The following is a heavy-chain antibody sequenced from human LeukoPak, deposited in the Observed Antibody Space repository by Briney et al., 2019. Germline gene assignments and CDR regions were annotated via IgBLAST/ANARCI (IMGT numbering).Heavy chain of an antibody. CDR3: ARENDGGWFDP. J-gene: IGHJ5*02. CDR1: GFTFSSYW. Sequence: GGSLRLSCAASGFTFSSYWMHWVRQAPGKGLLWVSRINSDGSSTSYADSVKGRFTISRDNAKNTLYLQMNSLRAEDTAVYYCARENDGGWFDPWGQGTLVTVSS. CDR2: INSDGSST. D-gene: IGHD1-1*01. V-gene: IGHV3-74*01.